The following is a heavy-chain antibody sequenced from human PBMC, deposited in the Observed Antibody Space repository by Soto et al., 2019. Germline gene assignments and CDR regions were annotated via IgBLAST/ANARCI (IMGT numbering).Heavy chain of an antibody. CDR3: EKDISWGKCDY. Sequence: EVQLVESGGGLVQPGGSLRLSCAGSGFTFSNYWMHWVRQDPEKGLVWVSTINTDGTTTQYADSVKGRFTVTRDNAKNTLYLQMNSLRVEDTAVYFGEKDISWGKCDYWGQGSLVTVSS. CDR1: GFTFSNYW. J-gene: IGHJ4*02. CDR2: INTDGTTT. D-gene: IGHD2-15*01. V-gene: IGHV3-74*03.